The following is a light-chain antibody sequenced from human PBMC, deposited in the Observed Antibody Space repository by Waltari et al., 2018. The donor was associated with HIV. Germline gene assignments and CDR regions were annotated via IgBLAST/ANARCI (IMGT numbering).Light chain of an antibody. CDR3: QVWENSRDQS. V-gene: IGLV3-21*01. J-gene: IGLJ1*01. CDR2: DDR. CDR1: DIGRKH. Sequence: SYVLTQPPSVSVAPGETARITCGGSDIGRKHVHWYQQKSGQAPLLVIYDDRLRPSGIPARLSGSNAGNTATLTISRVEGADEADDYCQVWENSRDQSFGPGTRVTV.